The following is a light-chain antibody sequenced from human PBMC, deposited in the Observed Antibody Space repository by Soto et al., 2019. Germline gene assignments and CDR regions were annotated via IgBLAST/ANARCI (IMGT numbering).Light chain of an antibody. V-gene: IGKV3-20*01. CDR2: GAT. J-gene: IGKJ2*01. CDR3: QQYGSTPPT. Sequence: EIVLTQSPGTLSLSPGERATLSCRASQSVTRTYFAWYQQKPGQALRLLIYGATSRATGIPDRFSGSGSGTDFTLTISRLGPEDFAVFYCQQYGSTPPTFGQGTKLEIK. CDR1: QSVTRTY.